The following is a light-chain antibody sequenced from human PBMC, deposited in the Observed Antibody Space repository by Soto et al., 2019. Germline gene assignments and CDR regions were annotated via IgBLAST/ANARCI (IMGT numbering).Light chain of an antibody. V-gene: IGKV1-27*01. J-gene: IGKJ3*01. CDR2: DAS. Sequence: DIQMTQYPSSLSASVGDRVTITCRASQDITNYLAWFQQKSGKPPKLLIYDASTLESGVPSRFSGSRSGPDFTLTISSLQPEDVATFYCQKYNSVPFTFGPGTKVYI. CDR1: QDITNY. CDR3: QKYNSVPFT.